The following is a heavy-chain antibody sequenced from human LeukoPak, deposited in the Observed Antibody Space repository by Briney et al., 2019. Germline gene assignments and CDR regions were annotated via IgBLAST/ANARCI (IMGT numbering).Heavy chain of an antibody. CDR1: GFTFDDYS. CDR2: ISWNSGSI. CDR3: AKAIAAKYYDILTGYNYAEYFDY. Sequence: GLSLRLSCAASGFTFDDYSMHWVRQAPGKGLEGVSGISWNSGSIGYADSVKGRFTISRDNAKNSLYLEMYSLRAEDTALYYCAKAIAAKYYDILTGYNYAEYFDYWGQGTLVTVSS. V-gene: IGHV3-9*01. D-gene: IGHD3-9*01. J-gene: IGHJ4*02.